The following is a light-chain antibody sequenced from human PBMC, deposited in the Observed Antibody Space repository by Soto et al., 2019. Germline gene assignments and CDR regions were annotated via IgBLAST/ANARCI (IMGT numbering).Light chain of an antibody. CDR3: QQTYNTPRT. V-gene: IGKV1-39*01. CDR2: AAS. CDR1: QDIGVF. Sequence: DLQMTQSPSSLSASVGDRVTITCRASQDIGVFLNWYQQKPGKAPKCLIYAASNLESRVPSRFSGSGSGTDFNFTISSLQFDDLATYYCQQTYNTPRTFGQGTKVDIK. J-gene: IGKJ2*01.